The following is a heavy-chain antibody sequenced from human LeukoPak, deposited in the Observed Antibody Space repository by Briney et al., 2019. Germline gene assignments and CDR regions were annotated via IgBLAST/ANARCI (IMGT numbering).Heavy chain of an antibody. J-gene: IGHJ4*02. D-gene: IGHD6-19*01. CDR2: VPYDGSNK. V-gene: IGHV3-30-3*01. Sequence: PGGSLRLSCAASGFTFSSYAMHWVRQAPGKGLEWVAVVPYDGSNKYYADSVKGRFTISRDNSKNTLYLQMNSLRAEDTAVYYCARDGGAVAAHKEKTFDYWGQGTLVTVSP. CDR1: GFTFSSYA. CDR3: ARDGGAVAAHKEKTFDY.